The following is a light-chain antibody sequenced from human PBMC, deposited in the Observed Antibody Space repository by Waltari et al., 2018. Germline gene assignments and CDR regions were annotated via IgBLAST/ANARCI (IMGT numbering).Light chain of an antibody. Sequence: ITLSCTGTSSDVGGYNYVSWYQQHPGKAPKLMIYDVSKRPSGVSNRFSGSKSGNTASLTISGLQAEDEADYYCSSYTSSSIVFGGGTKLTVL. V-gene: IGLV2-14*04. CDR3: SSYTSSSIV. J-gene: IGLJ2*01. CDR1: SSDVGGYNY. CDR2: DVS.